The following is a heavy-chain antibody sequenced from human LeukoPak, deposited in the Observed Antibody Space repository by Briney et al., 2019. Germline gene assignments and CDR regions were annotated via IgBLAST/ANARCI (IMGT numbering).Heavy chain of an antibody. Sequence: GGSLRLSCAASGFTFSSYAMSWVRQAPGKGLDWVPSISGSGGSTYYADSVKGRFTISRDNSRDTLYLQMNSLRAEDTAVYYCARGYYDYVWGSYYFDYWGQGTLVTVSS. CDR2: ISGSGGST. J-gene: IGHJ4*02. D-gene: IGHD3-16*01. CDR1: GFTFSSYA. V-gene: IGHV3-23*01. CDR3: ARGYYDYVWGSYYFDY.